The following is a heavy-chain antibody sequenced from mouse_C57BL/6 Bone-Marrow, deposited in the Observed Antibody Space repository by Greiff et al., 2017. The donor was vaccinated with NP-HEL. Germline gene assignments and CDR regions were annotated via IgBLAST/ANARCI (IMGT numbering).Heavy chain of an antibody. CDR3: ARGDDYDEAY. V-gene: IGHV5-4*03. D-gene: IGHD2-4*01. CDR1: GFTFSSYA. J-gene: IGHJ3*01. CDR2: ISDGGSYT. Sequence: EVKVVESGGGLVKPGGSLKLSCAASGFTFSSYAMSWVRQTPEKRLEWVATISDGGSYTYYPDNVKGRFTISRDNAKNNLYLQMSHLKSEDTAMYYCARGDDYDEAYWGQGTLVTGSA.